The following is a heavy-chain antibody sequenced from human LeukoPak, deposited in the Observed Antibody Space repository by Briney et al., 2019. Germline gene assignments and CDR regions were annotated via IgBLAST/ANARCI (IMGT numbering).Heavy chain of an antibody. CDR1: GFTFGSYA. V-gene: IGHV3-30-3*01. D-gene: IGHD1-14*01. CDR2: ISYDGSNK. Sequence: PGGSLRLSCAASGFTFGSYAMHWVRQAPGKGLEWVAVISYDGSNKYYADSVKGRFTISRDNSKNTLYLQMNSLRAEDTAVYYCARGDRSNGDWGQGTLVTVSS. J-gene: IGHJ4*02. CDR3: ARGDRSNGD.